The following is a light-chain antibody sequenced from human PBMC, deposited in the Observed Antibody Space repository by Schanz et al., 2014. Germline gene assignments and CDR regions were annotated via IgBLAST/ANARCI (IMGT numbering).Light chain of an antibody. CDR3: QQLHSSPLT. V-gene: IGKV1-9*01. CDR1: QGISSY. CDR2: AAS. J-gene: IGKJ4*01. Sequence: IQLTQSPSSLSASVGDRVTITCRASQGISSYLAWYQQKPGKAPKLLIYAASTLQSGVPSRFSGSGSGTDFPLTISSLKPEDFATYYCQQLHSSPLTFGGGTKVEIK.